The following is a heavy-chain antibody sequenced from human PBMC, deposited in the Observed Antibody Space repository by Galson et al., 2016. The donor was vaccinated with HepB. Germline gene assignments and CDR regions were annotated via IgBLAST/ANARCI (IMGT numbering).Heavy chain of an antibody. CDR1: GFTVSNNY. J-gene: IGHJ6*02. V-gene: IGHV3-53*01. CDR2: IYSGGST. Sequence: SLRLSCAASGFTVSNNYMSWVRQAPGKGLEWVSVIYSGGSTYYADSVKGRFTISRDNSKNTLYLQMNSLRAEDTAVYYCARDPIATRYYYYGMDVWGQGTTVTVSS. CDR3: ARDPIATRYYYYGMDV. D-gene: IGHD5-24*01.